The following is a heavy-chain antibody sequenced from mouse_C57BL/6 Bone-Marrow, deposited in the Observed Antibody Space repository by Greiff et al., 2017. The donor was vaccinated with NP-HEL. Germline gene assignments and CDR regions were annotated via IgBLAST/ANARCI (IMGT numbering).Heavy chain of an antibody. V-gene: IGHV1-26*01. CDR3: ARGATVVARRGYFDY. D-gene: IGHD1-1*01. J-gene: IGHJ2*01. Sequence: EVQLQQSGPELVKPGASVKISCKASGYTFTDYYMNWVKQSHGKSLEWIGDINPNNGGTSYNQKFKGKATLTVDKSSSTAYMELRSLTSEDSAVYYCARGATVVARRGYFDYWGQGTTLTVSS. CDR1: GYTFTDYY. CDR2: INPNNGGT.